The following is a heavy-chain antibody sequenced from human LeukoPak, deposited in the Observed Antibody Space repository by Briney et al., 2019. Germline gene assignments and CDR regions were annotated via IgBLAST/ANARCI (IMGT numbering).Heavy chain of an antibody. CDR3: ARGFRSGLRQLTHRGYFRH. CDR2: MNHSGST. CDR1: GGSFSGYY. J-gene: IGHJ1*01. D-gene: IGHD6-13*01. V-gene: IGHV4-34*01. Sequence: PSETLSLTCAVYGGSFSGYYWSWLRQPPGKGLEWIGEMNHSGSTNYNPSLKSRVTISVDTSKNQFSLKLSSVTAADTAVYYCARGFRSGLRQLTHRGYFRHWGRGTLVTVSS.